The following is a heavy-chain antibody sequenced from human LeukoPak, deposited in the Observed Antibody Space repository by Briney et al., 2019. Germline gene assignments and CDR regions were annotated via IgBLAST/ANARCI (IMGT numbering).Heavy chain of an antibody. CDR2: IDSSGGYM. CDR3: LRGDRRDY. J-gene: IGHJ4*02. V-gene: IGHV3-21*06. CDR1: GFTFSSYA. Sequence: GGSLRLSCAASGFTFSSYAMSWVRQAPGKGLEWVSSIDSSGGYMFYADSVKGRFIIPRDNAKDSLYLQMNSLRVEDTAVYYCLRGDRRDYWGQGTLVTVSS.